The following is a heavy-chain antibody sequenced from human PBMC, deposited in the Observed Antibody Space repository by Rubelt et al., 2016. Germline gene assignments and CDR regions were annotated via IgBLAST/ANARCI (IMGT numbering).Heavy chain of an antibody. Sequence: QVQLVQSGAEVKKPGASVKISCKASGYTFTSCGITWVRQAPGQGLEWMGWISGYNDNTNYAQNLQGRVTMTTDTSTGTAYMGLRSLRSDDTAVDYCARDGKFDPWGQGTLVFVSS. J-gene: IGHJ5*02. CDR1: GYTFTSCG. CDR2: ISGYNDNT. CDR3: ARDGKFDP. V-gene: IGHV1-18*01.